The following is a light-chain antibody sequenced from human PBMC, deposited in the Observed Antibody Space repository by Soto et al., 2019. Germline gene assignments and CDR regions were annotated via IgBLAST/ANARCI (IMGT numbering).Light chain of an antibody. Sequence: EIVLTQSPCTLSLSPGERATLSCRASQSVSSRYLAWYQQKPGQAPRLLIYDASSRATGIPDRFIGSGSGTDFTLTISRLEPEDFAVYYCQQFGTSPPITFGQGTRLEIK. V-gene: IGKV3-20*01. J-gene: IGKJ5*01. CDR3: QQFGTSPPIT. CDR1: QSVSSRY. CDR2: DAS.